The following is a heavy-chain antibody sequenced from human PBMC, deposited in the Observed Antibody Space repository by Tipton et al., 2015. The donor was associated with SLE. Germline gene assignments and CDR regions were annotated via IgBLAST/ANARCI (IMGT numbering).Heavy chain of an antibody. CDR2: ISSSSSYI. J-gene: IGHJ4*02. Sequence: SLRLSCAASGFTFSSYSMNWVRQAPGKGLEWVSSISSSSSYIYYADSVKGRFTISRDNAKNSLYLQMNSLRAEDTAVYYCARVMYSSSSFDYWGQGTLVTVSS. CDR3: ARVMYSSSSFDY. D-gene: IGHD6-6*01. V-gene: IGHV3-21*01. CDR1: GFTFSSYS.